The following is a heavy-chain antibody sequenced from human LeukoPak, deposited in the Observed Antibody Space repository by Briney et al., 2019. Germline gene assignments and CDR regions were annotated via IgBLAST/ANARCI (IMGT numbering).Heavy chain of an antibody. V-gene: IGHV1-2*02. CDR1: GYTFTGYY. Sequence: ASVKVSCKASGYTFTGYYMHWVRQAPGQGLEWMGWINPNGGGANYAQKVQGRVRMTRYTSISTTYMELSMLRSGDTAVYYCSRDLWGRRAPVSDYYYYYLDVCGKGTTVTVSS. J-gene: IGHJ6*03. D-gene: IGHD3-16*01. CDR2: INPNGGGA. CDR3: SRDLWGRRAPVSDYYYYYLDV.